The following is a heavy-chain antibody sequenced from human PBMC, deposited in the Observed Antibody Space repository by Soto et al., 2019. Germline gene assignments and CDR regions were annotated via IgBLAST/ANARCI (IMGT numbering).Heavy chain of an antibody. CDR3: ARGWDIVVVPAAIFRVGYYYYGMDV. V-gene: IGHV1-18*04. CDR1: GYTFTSYG. J-gene: IGHJ6*02. CDR2: ISAYNGNT. D-gene: IGHD2-2*02. Sequence: GASVKFSCKASGYTFTSYGISWVRQAPGQGLEWMGWISAYNGNTNYAQKLQGRVTMTTDTSTSTAYMELRSLRSDDTAVYYCARGWDIVVVPAAIFRVGYYYYGMDVWGQGTTVTV.